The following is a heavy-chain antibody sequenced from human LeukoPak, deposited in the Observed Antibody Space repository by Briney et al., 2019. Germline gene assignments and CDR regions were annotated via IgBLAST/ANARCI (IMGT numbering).Heavy chain of an antibody. Sequence: PGRSLRLSCAASGFTFSSYAMHWVRQAPGKGLEWVAVISYDGSNKYYADSVKGRFTISRDNSKNTLYLQMNSLRAEDTAVYYCATPMTTVTTDYWGQGTLVTVSS. D-gene: IGHD4-17*01. V-gene: IGHV3-30-3*01. CDR2: ISYDGSNK. J-gene: IGHJ4*02. CDR3: ATPMTTVTTDY. CDR1: GFTFSSYA.